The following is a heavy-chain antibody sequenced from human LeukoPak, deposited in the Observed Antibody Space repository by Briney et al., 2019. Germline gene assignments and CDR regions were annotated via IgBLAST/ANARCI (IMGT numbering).Heavy chain of an antibody. CDR2: INQDGSEK. Sequence: PGGSLRLSCAASGFTFTTYWMSWVRQAPGKVLEWVANINQDGSEKYYVDSVKGRFTISRDNAKNSLYLQTNSLRAEDTAVYFCVRAIGSNTLWGQGTLVTVSS. CDR1: GFTFTTYW. D-gene: IGHD4-23*01. J-gene: IGHJ4*02. CDR3: VRAIGSNTL. V-gene: IGHV3-7*01.